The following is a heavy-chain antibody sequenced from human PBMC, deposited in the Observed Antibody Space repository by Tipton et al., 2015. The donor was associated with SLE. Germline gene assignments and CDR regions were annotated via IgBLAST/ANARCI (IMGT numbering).Heavy chain of an antibody. Sequence: LRLSCTVSGGSISSSSYYWGWIRQPPGKGLEWIGSIYYSGSTYYNPSLKSRVIISVDTSKNQFSLKLSSVTAADTAVYYCASRGYSYGNSDYWGQGTLVTVSS. V-gene: IGHV4-39*07. CDR1: GGSISSSSYY. CDR2: IYYSGST. D-gene: IGHD5-18*01. CDR3: ASRGYSYGNSDY. J-gene: IGHJ4*02.